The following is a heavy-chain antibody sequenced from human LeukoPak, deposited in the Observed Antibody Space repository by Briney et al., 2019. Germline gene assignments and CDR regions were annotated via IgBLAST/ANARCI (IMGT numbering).Heavy chain of an antibody. J-gene: IGHJ4*02. CDR2: ISSSGSTI. D-gene: IGHD6-19*01. Sequence: GGSLRLSCAASGFTFSDYYMSWIRQAAGKGLEWVSYISSSGSTIYYADSVKGRFTISRDNAKNSLYLQMNSLRAEDTAVYYCARRVSVAEYDYWGQGTLVTVSS. CDR3: ARRVSVAEYDY. V-gene: IGHV3-11*01. CDR1: GFTFSDYY.